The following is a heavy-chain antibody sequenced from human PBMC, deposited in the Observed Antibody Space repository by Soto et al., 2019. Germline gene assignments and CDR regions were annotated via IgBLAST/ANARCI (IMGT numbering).Heavy chain of an antibody. CDR3: ASVNNDYGGPYGMDV. CDR2: IDPSDSYT. Sequence: PGESLKISCKGSGYSFTSYRISWVRQMPGKGLEWMGRIDPSDSYTNYSPSFQGHVTISADKSISTAYLQWSSLKASDTAMYYCASVNNDYGGPYGMDVWGQGTTVTVSS. D-gene: IGHD4-17*01. V-gene: IGHV5-10-1*01. J-gene: IGHJ6*02. CDR1: GYSFTSYR.